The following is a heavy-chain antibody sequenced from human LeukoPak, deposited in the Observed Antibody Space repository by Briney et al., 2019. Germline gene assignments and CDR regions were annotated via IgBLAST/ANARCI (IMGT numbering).Heavy chain of an antibody. J-gene: IGHJ6*02. D-gene: IGHD4-23*01. CDR1: GFTFSSYG. Sequence: PGGSLRLSCAASGFTFSSYGMHWVRQAPGKGLEWVAFIRYDGSTKYYADSVKGRFTISRDNSKNTLYLQMNSLRAEDTAVYYCARDYIPSGGNSRGYYYGMDVWGQGTTVTVSS. V-gene: IGHV3-30*02. CDR2: IRYDGSTK. CDR3: ARDYIPSGGNSRGYYYGMDV.